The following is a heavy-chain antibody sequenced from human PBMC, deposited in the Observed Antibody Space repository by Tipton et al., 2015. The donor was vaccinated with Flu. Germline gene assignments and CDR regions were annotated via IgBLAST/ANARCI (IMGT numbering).Heavy chain of an antibody. J-gene: IGHJ4*02. V-gene: IGHV3-20*04. CDR2: INWNGGTT. Sequence: LSLTCAASGFTFDDYGMSWVRQAPGKGLEWVSGINWNGGTTGYADSVKGRFIISRDNAKNSLSLQMNSLRAEDTALYFCARDRTRLASPLDYWGQGTPVTVSS. CDR3: ARDRTRLASPLDY. CDR1: GFTFDDYG. D-gene: IGHD3-16*01.